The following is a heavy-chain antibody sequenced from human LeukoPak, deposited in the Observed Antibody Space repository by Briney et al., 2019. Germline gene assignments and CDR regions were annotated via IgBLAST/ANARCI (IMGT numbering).Heavy chain of an antibody. CDR3: ARALRQLVPAY. V-gene: IGHV3-74*01. D-gene: IGHD6-13*01. J-gene: IGHJ4*02. CDR1: GFTFSSYW. Sequence: TGGSLRLSCAASGFTFSSYWMHWVRQAPGKGLVWVSRINSDESTSYADSVKGRFTISRDNAKNTLYLQMNSLRAEDTAVYYCARALRQLVPAYWGQGTLVTVSS. CDR2: INSDEST.